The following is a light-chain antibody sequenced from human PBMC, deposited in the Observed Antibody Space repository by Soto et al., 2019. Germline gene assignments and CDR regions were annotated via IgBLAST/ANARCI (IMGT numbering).Light chain of an antibody. CDR1: SSDVGGSKY. V-gene: IGLV2-14*01. Sequence: QSALTQPASVSGSPGQSITISCTGTSSDVGGSKYVSWYQQPPGKAPRIIIYDVSDRPSGVSYRFSGSKSGNTASLTISGLQAEDEADYYRGSYTIFNTMVFGGGTKLTVL. CDR2: DVS. CDR3: GSYTIFNTMV. J-gene: IGLJ3*02.